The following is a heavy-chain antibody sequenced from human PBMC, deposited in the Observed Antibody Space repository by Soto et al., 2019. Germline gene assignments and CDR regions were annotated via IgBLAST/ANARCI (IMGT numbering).Heavy chain of an antibody. CDR3: ARPRHYHYYGMDV. J-gene: IGHJ6*02. CDR1: GGSISSGDYY. CDR2: IYYSGST. Sequence: QVQLQESGPGVVKPSQTLSLTCTVSGGSISSGDYYWSWIRQPPGKGLEWIGDIYYSGSTYYNPSLKSRVTITVDTSKNQYSLTLSSVTAADTAVYYCARPRHYHYYGMDVWGHGTTVTVSS. V-gene: IGHV4-30-4*01.